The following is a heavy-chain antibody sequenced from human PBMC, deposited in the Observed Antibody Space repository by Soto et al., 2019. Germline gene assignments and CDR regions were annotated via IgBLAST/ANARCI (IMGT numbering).Heavy chain of an antibody. CDR2: IYYSGST. J-gene: IGHJ4*02. Sequence: ETLSLTCTVSGGSISSYYWSWIRQPPGKGLEWIGYIYYSGSTNYNPSLKSRVTISVDTSKNQFSLKLSSVTAADTAVYYCARDVIGHDNYETIGYYFDHWGPGTLVTV. CDR1: GGSISSYY. V-gene: IGHV4-59*01. D-gene: IGHD3-16*01. CDR3: ARDVIGHDNYETIGYYFDH.